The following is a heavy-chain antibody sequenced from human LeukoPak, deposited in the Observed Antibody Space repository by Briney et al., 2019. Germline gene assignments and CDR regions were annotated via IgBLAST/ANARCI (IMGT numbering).Heavy chain of an antibody. D-gene: IGHD3-10*01. CDR3: ASSSLWFGEF. CDR2: IYTGGST. J-gene: IGHJ4*02. CDR1: GGSISSGSYY. V-gene: IGHV4-61*02. Sequence: SETLSLTCTVSGGSISSGSYYWSWIRQPAGKGLEWIGRIYTGGSTNYNPSHKSRVTISVDTSKNQFSLKLSSVTAADTAVYYCASSSLWFGEFWGQGTLVTVSS.